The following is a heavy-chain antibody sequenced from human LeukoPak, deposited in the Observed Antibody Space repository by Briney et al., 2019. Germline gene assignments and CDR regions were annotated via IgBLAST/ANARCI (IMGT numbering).Heavy chain of an antibody. CDR1: GGTFSSYA. Sequence: GASVKVSCKASGGTFSSYAISWVRQAPGQGLEWMGGIIPIFGTANYAQKFQGRLTITTDESTSTAYMQLSSLRAEDTAVYYCARDLLGSHTSYSSGAWDYWGQGTLVTVSS. CDR2: IIPIFGTA. V-gene: IGHV1-69*05. D-gene: IGHD3-9*01. CDR3: ARDLLGSHTSYSSGAWDY. J-gene: IGHJ4*02.